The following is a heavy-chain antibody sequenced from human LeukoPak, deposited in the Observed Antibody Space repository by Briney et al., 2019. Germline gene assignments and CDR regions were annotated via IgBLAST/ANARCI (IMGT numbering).Heavy chain of an antibody. CDR2: IYYSGST. V-gene: IGHV4-59*01. J-gene: IGHJ6*03. CDR1: GGSISSYY. Sequence: PSETLSLTCTVSGGSISSYYWSWIRQPPGKGLEWIWYIYYSGSTNYNPSLKSRVTISVDTSKNQFSLKLSSVTAADTAVYYCARRVDYYYYYYMDVWGKGTTVTVSS. CDR3: ARRVDYYYYYYMDV.